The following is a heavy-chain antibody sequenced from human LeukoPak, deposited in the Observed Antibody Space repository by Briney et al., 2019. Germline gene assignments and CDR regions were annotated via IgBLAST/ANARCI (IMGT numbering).Heavy chain of an antibody. Sequence: VASVKVSCKASGDTFTGYYIHWVRQAPGQGLEWMGWINPNTGGTNDAQKFQGRVTMTRDTPISTAYMELSRLRSDDTAVYYCAVWESDYCDSGGYVPRKYFQHWGRAPWTPSPQ. CDR1: GDTFTGYY. CDR3: AVWESDYCDSGGYVPRKYFQH. J-gene: IGHJ1*01. D-gene: IGHD3-22*01. CDR2: INPNTGGT. V-gene: IGHV1-2*02.